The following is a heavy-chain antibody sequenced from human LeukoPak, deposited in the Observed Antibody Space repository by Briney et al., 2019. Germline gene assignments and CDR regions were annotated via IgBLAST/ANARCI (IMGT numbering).Heavy chain of an antibody. V-gene: IGHV4-59*01. Sequence: SETLSLTCTVSGGSIRNYYWSWIRQPPGKGLEWIGYIYYSGSTNYNPSLKSRVPISVDTSKNQFSLKLSSVTAADTAVYYCARVYYSSSYDYWYFDLWGRGTLVTVSS. CDR1: GGSIRNYY. D-gene: IGHD6-13*01. CDR2: IYYSGST. J-gene: IGHJ2*01. CDR3: ARVYYSSSYDYWYFDL.